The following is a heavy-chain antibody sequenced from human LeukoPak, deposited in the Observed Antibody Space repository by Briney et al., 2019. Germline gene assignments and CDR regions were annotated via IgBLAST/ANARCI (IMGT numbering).Heavy chain of an antibody. Sequence: PGGSLRLSCAASGFTFSSYAMSWVRQAPGKGLEWVSAISGSGGSTYYADSVKGRFTISRDNSKNTLYLQMNSLRAEDTAVYYCARDRGDYDFWSGYYSGLNFWGQGTLVTVSS. J-gene: IGHJ4*02. CDR1: GFTFSSYA. CDR2: ISGSGGST. D-gene: IGHD3-3*01. CDR3: ARDRGDYDFWSGYYSGLNF. V-gene: IGHV3-23*01.